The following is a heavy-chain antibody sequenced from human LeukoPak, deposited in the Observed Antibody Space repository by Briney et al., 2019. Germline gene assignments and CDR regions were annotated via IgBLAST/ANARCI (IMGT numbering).Heavy chain of an antibody. D-gene: IGHD4-23*01. J-gene: IGHJ4*02. CDR3: AREKNGNEPFDY. V-gene: IGHV4-59*01. CDR2: LYNTRNT. Sequence: SETLSLTCTVSGASISSYYWSWIRQPPGKGLEWIGYLYNTRNTYHNPSLKSRVTISVDTSKNQFSLKVSSVTAADTAVYYCAREKNGNEPFDYWGQGTLVTVSS. CDR1: GASISSYY.